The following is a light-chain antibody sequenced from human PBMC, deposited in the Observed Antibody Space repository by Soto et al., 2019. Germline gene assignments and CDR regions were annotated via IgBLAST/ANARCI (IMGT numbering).Light chain of an antibody. J-gene: IGLJ2*01. CDR1: NSNVANNA. V-gene: IGLV1-44*01. CDR2: GNE. Sequence: QSVLTQPPSASGTPGQRVTVSCSGDNSNVANNAVNWYQQLPGTAPKLLIYGNEHRPSGVPDRFSGSKSGTSASLAISGLQSEDEADYYCAAWDDSLNGVVFGGGTKLTVL. CDR3: AAWDDSLNGVV.